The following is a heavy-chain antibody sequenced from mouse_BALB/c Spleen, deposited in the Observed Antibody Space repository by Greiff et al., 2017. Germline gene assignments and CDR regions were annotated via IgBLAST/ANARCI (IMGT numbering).Heavy chain of an antibody. CDR1: GFSLTGYG. V-gene: IGHV2-6-5*01. Sequence: VKLKESGPGLVAPSQSLSITCTVSGFSLTGYGVSWIRQPPGKGLEWLGVIWGGGSTYYNSALKSRLSISKDNSKSQVFLKMNSLQTDDTAMYYCAKHPYYYGSSYDWYFDVWGAGTTVTVSS. J-gene: IGHJ1*01. D-gene: IGHD1-1*01. CDR3: AKHPYYYGSSYDWYFDV. CDR2: IWGGGST.